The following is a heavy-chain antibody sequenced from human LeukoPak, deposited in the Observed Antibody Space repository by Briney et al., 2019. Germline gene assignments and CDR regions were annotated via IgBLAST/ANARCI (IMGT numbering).Heavy chain of an antibody. CDR3: ARLLSQYSSSSYY. D-gene: IGHD6-6*01. J-gene: IGHJ4*02. Sequence: GGSLRLSCAASGFTFDDYAMHWVRQGPGKGLEWVSLISGDGGMTYYADSVKGRFTIYRDNSKNSLYLQMNSLRTEDTALYYCARLLSQYSSSSYYWGQGTLVTVSS. CDR2: ISGDGGMT. V-gene: IGHV3-43*02. CDR1: GFTFDDYA.